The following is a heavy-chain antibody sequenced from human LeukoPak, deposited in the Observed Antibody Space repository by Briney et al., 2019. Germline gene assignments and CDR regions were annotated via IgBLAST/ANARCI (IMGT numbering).Heavy chain of an antibody. Sequence: GASVKVSCKASGGTFSSYAISWVRQAPGQGLEWMGGIIPIFGTANYAQKFQGRVTITTDESTNTACMELSSLRSEDTAVYYCARDREDIVVVPAAKGGYYYYYMDVWGKGTTVTVSS. J-gene: IGHJ6*03. D-gene: IGHD2-2*01. V-gene: IGHV1-69*05. CDR3: ARDREDIVVVPAAKGGYYYYYMDV. CDR2: IIPIFGTA. CDR1: GGTFSSYA.